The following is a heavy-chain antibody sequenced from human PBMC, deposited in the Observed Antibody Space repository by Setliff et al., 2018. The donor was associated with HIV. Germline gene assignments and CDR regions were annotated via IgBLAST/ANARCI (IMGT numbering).Heavy chain of an antibody. V-gene: IGHV3-7*03. CDR2: IKEDGSSK. CDR3: ARELVLD. Sequence: GGSLRLSCAASGFTFSTYAMGWVRQAPGKGLEWVANIKEDGSSKFYADSVKGRFTISRDNAKNSLYLQMNSLRAEDTAVYYCARELVLDWGQGTLVTVSS. D-gene: IGHD2-15*01. CDR1: GFTFSTYA. J-gene: IGHJ4*02.